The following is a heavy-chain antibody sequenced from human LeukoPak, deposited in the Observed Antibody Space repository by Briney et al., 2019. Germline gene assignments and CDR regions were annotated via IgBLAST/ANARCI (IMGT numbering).Heavy chain of an antibody. D-gene: IGHD2-2*01. J-gene: IGHJ4*02. V-gene: IGHV3-66*01. CDR1: GFIVSDNY. CDR2: IYDGGST. Sequence: PGRSLRLSCAASGFIVSDNYMSWVRQAPGKGLEWVSIIYDGGSTYYADSVKGRFTISRDISKNTFYLHINSLRVEDTAVYYCARALPASSHTSFDYWGQGTLVTVSS. CDR3: ARALPASSHTSFDY.